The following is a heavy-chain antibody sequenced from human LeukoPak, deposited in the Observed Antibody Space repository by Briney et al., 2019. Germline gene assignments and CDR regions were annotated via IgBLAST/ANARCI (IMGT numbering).Heavy chain of an antibody. CDR3: ARDLVVGATKDY. D-gene: IGHD1-26*01. Sequence: GGSLRLSCAASGFTFSSYSMNWVRQAPGKGLEWVSSISSSSYIYYADSVKGRFTISRGNAKNSLYLQMNSLRAEDTAVYYCARDLVVGATKDYWGQGTLVTVSS. J-gene: IGHJ4*02. CDR2: ISSSSYI. V-gene: IGHV3-21*01. CDR1: GFTFSSYS.